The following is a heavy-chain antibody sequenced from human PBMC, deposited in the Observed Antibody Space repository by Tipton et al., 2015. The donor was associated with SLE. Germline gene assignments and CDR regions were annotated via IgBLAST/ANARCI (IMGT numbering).Heavy chain of an antibody. V-gene: IGHV4-39*07. Sequence: TLSLTCTASGGSISDSGFYWGWVRQPPGKGLQYIGNIYYTGTTSYDPSLKSRVTISIDTSKNHFSLKLTSVTAADTATYYCARMTYYYGSGAYYNGDHWGQGTLVTVSS. J-gene: IGHJ4*02. CDR2: IYYTGTT. CDR3: ARMTYYYGSGAYYNGDH. CDR1: GGSISDSGFY. D-gene: IGHD3-10*01.